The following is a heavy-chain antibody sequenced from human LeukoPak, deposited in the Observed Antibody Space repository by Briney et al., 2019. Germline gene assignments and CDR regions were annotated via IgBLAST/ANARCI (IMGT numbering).Heavy chain of an antibody. CDR1: GFTFSSNS. CDR2: IKQDGSEK. Sequence: GGSLRLSCAASGFTFSSNSMNWVRQAPGKGLEWVANIKQDGSEKYYVDSVKGRFTISRDNAKNSLYLQMNSMRAEDTAVYYCAKASAMIVVVSKHFDYWGQGTLVTVSS. V-gene: IGHV3-7*01. CDR3: AKASAMIVVVSKHFDY. D-gene: IGHD3-22*01. J-gene: IGHJ4*02.